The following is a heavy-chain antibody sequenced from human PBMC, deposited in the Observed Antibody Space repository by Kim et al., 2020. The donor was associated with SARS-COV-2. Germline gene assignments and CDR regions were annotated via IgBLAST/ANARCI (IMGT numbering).Heavy chain of an antibody. CDR1: GFTFSSYG. CDR2: ISYDGSNK. D-gene: IGHD2-21*01. CDR3: AKGVREEGEYYFDY. Sequence: GGSLRLSCAASGFTFSSYGMHWVRQAPGKGLEWVAVISYDGSNKYYADSVKGRFTISRDNSKNTLYLQMNSLRAEDTAVYYCAKGVREEGEYYFDYWGQGTLVTVSS. J-gene: IGHJ4*02. V-gene: IGHV3-30*18.